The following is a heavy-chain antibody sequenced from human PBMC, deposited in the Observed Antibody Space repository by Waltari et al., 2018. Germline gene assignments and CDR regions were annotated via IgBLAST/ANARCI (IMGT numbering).Heavy chain of an antibody. Sequence: QVQLVQSGAEVKKPGASVKVSCKVSGYTLTELSMHWVRQAPGKGLEWMGGFEPEDRETIHAQKFQGRVTMTEDTSTDTAYMELSSLRSEDTAVYYCAAVPYSSSWYDRDYWGQGTLVTVSS. CDR1: GYTLTELS. CDR3: AAVPYSSSWYDRDY. J-gene: IGHJ4*02. D-gene: IGHD6-13*01. CDR2: FEPEDRET. V-gene: IGHV1-24*01.